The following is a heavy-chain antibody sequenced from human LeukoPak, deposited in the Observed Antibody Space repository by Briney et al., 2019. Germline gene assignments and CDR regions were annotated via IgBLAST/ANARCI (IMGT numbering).Heavy chain of an antibody. CDR2: INHSGST. V-gene: IGHV4-34*01. Sequence: LETPSPPCAVYGGAFSGYYWGWIPQPPRKGPGGSGEINHSGSTNYNPSLKSRVTISVDTSKNQFSLKLSSVTAADTAVYYCARGGSSTVSPFHSWGQGTLLTVSS. CDR1: GGAFSGYY. CDR3: ARGGSSTVSPFHS. D-gene: IGHD4-11*01. J-gene: IGHJ4*02.